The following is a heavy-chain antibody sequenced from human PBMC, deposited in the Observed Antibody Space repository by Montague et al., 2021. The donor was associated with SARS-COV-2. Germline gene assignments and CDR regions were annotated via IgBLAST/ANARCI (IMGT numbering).Heavy chain of an antibody. Sequence: CAISGDSVSSNIATWNWIRQSPSRGLEWLGRTYYRSKWYNDYAVSAKSRVIINPDTSNNRISLQLNSVTPEDTAVYYCARAYCGCDCYFYWYFDLWGRGTLVTVSS. D-gene: IGHD2-21*02. CDR3: ARAYCGCDCYFYWYFDL. J-gene: IGHJ2*01. CDR1: GDSVSSNIAT. CDR2: TYYRSKWYN. V-gene: IGHV6-1*01.